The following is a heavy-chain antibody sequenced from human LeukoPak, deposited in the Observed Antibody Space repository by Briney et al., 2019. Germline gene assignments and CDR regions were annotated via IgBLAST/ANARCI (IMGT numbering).Heavy chain of an antibody. CDR1: GFTFSDYY. CDR2: ISCSGGST. CDR3: AKDRWSEVDAFDI. J-gene: IGHJ3*02. D-gene: IGHD6-13*01. Sequence: GGSLRLSCAASGFTFSDYYMSWIRQAPGKGLEWVSAISCSGGSTYYADSVKGRFTISRDNSKSTLYLQMNSLRAEDTAVYYCAKDRWSEVDAFDIWGQGTMVTVSS. V-gene: IGHV3-23*01.